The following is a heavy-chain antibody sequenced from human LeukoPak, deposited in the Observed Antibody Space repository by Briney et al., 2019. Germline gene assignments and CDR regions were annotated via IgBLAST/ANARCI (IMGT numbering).Heavy chain of an antibody. CDR1: GGSISSYY. CDR3: ARHGPAGYRPFDY. J-gene: IGHJ4*02. D-gene: IGHD5-12*01. Sequence: PSETLSLTCTVTGGSISSYYWSWIRQPPGKGLEWIGYIYYSGSTNYNPSLKSRVTISVDTSKNQFSLKLSSVTAADTAVYYCARHGPAGYRPFDYWGQGTLVTVSS. CDR2: IYYSGST. V-gene: IGHV4-59*08.